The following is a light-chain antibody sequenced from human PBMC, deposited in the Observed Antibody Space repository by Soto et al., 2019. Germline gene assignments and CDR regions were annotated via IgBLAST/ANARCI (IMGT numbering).Light chain of an antibody. CDR3: QQFGGSPLFT. CDR1: QTISSSY. Sequence: EIVLTQSPGTLSLSPGERATLSCRASQTISSSYLAWYQQKPGQAPRLLIYAASTRATGIPDRFGGSGSGIDFTLTINRLEPEDFAVYFCQQFGGSPLFTFGPGTKVDIK. V-gene: IGKV3-20*01. CDR2: AAS. J-gene: IGKJ3*01.